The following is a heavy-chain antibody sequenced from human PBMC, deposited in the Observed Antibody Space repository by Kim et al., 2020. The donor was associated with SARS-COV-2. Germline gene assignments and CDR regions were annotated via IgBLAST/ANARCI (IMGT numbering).Heavy chain of an antibody. CDR3: TTISYDSSGYYYVSAFDI. CDR2: IKSKTDGGTT. Sequence: GGSLRLSCAASGFTFSNAWMSWVRQAPGKGLEWVGRIKSKTDGGTTDYAAPVKGRFTISRDDSKNTLYLQMNSLKTEDTAVYYCTTISYDSSGYYYVSAFDIWGQGTMVTASS. CDR1: GFTFSNAW. J-gene: IGHJ3*02. V-gene: IGHV3-15*01. D-gene: IGHD3-22*01.